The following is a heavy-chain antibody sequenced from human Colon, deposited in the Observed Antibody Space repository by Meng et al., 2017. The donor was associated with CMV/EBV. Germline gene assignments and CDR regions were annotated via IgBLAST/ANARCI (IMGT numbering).Heavy chain of an antibody. CDR2: INSDGTTT. V-gene: IGHV3-74*01. CDR3: ARPSAPQYSDYVLL. Sequence: GGSLRLSCAASGFAFSNYWMHWVRQVPGKGLEWVSRINSDGTTTTYADSVKGRFIVSRDNPKSTVYLQMKSLKGEDTAVYFCARPSAPQYSDYVLLWGQGTLVTVSS. J-gene: IGHJ4*02. CDR1: GFAFSNYW. D-gene: IGHD4-11*01.